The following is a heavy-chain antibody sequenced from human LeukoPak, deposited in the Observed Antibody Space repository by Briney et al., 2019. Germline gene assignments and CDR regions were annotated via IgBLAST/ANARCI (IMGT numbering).Heavy chain of an antibody. CDR2: ISGSGGST. CDR3: ATQLEHNQRVFDY. CDR1: GFTFSSYA. V-gene: IGHV3-23*01. Sequence: PGGSLRLSCAASGFTFSSYAMSWVRQAPGKGLEWVSAISGSGGSTYYADSVKGRFTISRDNSKNTLYLQMNSLRAEDTAVYYCATQLEHNQRVFDYWGQGTLVTVSS. D-gene: IGHD1-1*01. J-gene: IGHJ4*02.